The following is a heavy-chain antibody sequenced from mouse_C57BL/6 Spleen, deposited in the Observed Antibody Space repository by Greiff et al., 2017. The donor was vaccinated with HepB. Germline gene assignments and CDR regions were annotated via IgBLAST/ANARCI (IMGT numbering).Heavy chain of an antibody. CDR2: ISYDGSN. CDR1: GYSITSGYY. D-gene: IGHD4-1*01. CDR3: ARDGLGPYYYAMDY. Sequence: EVQLQESGPGLVKPSQSLSLTCSVTGYSITSGYYWNWIRQFPGNKLEWMGYISYDGSNNYNPSLKNRISITRDTSKNQFFLKLNSVTTEDTATYYCARDGLGPYYYAMDYWGQGTSVTVSS. J-gene: IGHJ4*01. V-gene: IGHV3-6*01.